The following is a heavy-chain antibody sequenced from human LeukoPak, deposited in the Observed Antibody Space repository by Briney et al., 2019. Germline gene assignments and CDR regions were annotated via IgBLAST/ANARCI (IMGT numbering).Heavy chain of an antibody. CDR3: ARGEKYSYGYLPPIDAFDI. V-gene: IGHV1-2*02. CDR2: INPNSGGT. D-gene: IGHD5-18*01. CDR1: GYTFTGYY. Sequence: GASVKVSCKASGYTFTGYYMHWVRQAPGQGLEWMGWINPNSGGTNYAQKFQGRVTMTRDTSISTAYMELSRLRSDDTAVYYCARGEKYSYGYLPPIDAFDIWGQGTMVTVSS. J-gene: IGHJ3*02.